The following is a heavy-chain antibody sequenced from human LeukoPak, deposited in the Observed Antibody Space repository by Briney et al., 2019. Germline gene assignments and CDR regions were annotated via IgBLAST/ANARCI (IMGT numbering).Heavy chain of an antibody. Sequence: GGSLRLSCAASGFIFSSYEMHWVRQAPGKGLEWVSYISSSGSSISYADSVKGRFTISRDNAKNSLNLQMNSLRAEDTAVYYCARDRLFGNLPDYWGQGTLVTVSS. CDR1: GFIFSSYE. V-gene: IGHV3-48*03. CDR3: ARDRLFGNLPDY. J-gene: IGHJ4*02. D-gene: IGHD1-7*01. CDR2: ISSSGSSI.